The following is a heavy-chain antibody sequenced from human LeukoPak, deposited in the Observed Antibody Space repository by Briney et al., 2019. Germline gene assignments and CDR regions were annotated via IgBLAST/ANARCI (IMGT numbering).Heavy chain of an antibody. Sequence: GESLKTSCKGSGYSFTSYWIGWVRQMPRKGLECMGIIYPGDSDTRYSPSFQGQVTISADKSISTAYLQWSSLKASDTAMYYCVRRGVSSTAVAYWGQGTLVTVSS. J-gene: IGHJ4*02. D-gene: IGHD2-2*01. CDR2: IYPGDSDT. CDR3: VRRGVSSTAVAY. CDR1: GYSFTSYW. V-gene: IGHV5-51*01.